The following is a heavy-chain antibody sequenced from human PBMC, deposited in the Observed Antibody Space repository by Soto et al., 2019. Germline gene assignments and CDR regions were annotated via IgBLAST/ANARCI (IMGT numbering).Heavy chain of an antibody. CDR3: AKNGQPPYYYGLDV. CDR2: ISGYNGDT. J-gene: IGHJ6*02. Sequence: ASVKVSCKASGYTFTRYGISWARQAPGQGLEWMGWISGYNGDTNYAREFQGRVSMTIDTSTTTAYMELRSLTSDDTAVYYCAKNGQPPYYYGLDVWGQGTKVTVSS. CDR1: GYTFTRYG. V-gene: IGHV1-18*01. D-gene: IGHD2-8*01.